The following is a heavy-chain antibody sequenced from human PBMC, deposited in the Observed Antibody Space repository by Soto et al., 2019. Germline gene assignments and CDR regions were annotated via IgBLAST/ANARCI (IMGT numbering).Heavy chain of an antibody. CDR2: INHSGFT. D-gene: IGHD3-3*02. Sequence: QVQLQQWGAGLLKPAETLSLTCAVYGGSFSGYYWTWIRQAPGEGLEWIGEINHSGFTSYNPSLKSRLTMSVDPSRSLCSLILSCVTAADTSVYYCSRFPLAKSTWAKPRYFDTRGQGMLVTVSS. J-gene: IGHJ5*02. V-gene: IGHV4-34*01. CDR3: SRFPLAKSTWAKPRYFDT. CDR1: GGSFSGYY.